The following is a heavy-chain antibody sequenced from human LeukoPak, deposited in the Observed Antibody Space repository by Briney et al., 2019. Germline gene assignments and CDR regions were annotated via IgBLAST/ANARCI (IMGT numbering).Heavy chain of an antibody. D-gene: IGHD6-19*01. CDR1: GFTFSSYA. V-gene: IGHV3-48*04. J-gene: IGHJ4*02. CDR2: ISSSSSTI. CDR3: ARDPGGAVAGIGGGVDY. Sequence: PGGSLRLSCAASGFTFSSYAMSWVRQAPGKGLEWVSYISSSSSTIYYADSVKGRFTISRDNAKNSLYLQMNSLRAEDTAVYYCARDPGGAVAGIGGGVDYWGQGTLVTVSS.